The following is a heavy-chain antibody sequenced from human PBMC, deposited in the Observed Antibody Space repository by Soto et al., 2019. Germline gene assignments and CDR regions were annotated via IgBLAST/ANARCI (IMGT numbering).Heavy chain of an antibody. V-gene: IGHV3-48*01. CDR1: EFNFRNYA. D-gene: IGHD5-18*01. CDR2: ISSSSSTI. Sequence: GGFLRLSCAACEFNFRNYAMSWVRQAPGKGLEWVSAISSSSSTIYYADSVKGRFTISRDNAKNSLYLQMNSLRAEDTAVYYCARDYSSYGPFDYWGQGTLVTSPQ. J-gene: IGHJ4*02. CDR3: ARDYSSYGPFDY.